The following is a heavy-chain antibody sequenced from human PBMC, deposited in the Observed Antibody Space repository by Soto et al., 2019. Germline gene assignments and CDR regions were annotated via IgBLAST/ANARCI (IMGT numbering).Heavy chain of an antibody. CDR2: ISYDGSNK. CDR3: ARDRPTYDFWSGYYRYYYYGMDV. V-gene: IGHV3-30-3*01. J-gene: IGHJ6*02. CDR1: GFTFSSYA. D-gene: IGHD3-3*01. Sequence: GGSLRLSCAASGFTFSSYAMHWVRQAPGKVLEWVAVISYDGSNKYYADSVKGRFTISRDNSKNTLYLQMNSLRAEDTAVYYCARDRPTYDFWSGYYRYYYYGMDVWGQGTTVTVSS.